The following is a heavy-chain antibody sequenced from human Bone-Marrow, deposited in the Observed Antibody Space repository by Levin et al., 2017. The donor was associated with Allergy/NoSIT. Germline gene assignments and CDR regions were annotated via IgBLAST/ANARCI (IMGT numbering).Heavy chain of an antibody. D-gene: IGHD4-17*01. CDR2: INPNNGAT. Sequence: GGSLRLSCKASGFAFTDYYMHWVRQAPGQGLEWLGWINPNNGATKYALKFQDRVTMTRDTSISTAYIEFRRLRSDDTAVFYCARDPAVTRDGYFDLWGRGTLVRVSS. CDR1: GFAFTDYY. CDR3: ARDPAVTRDGYFDL. J-gene: IGHJ2*01. V-gene: IGHV1-2*02.